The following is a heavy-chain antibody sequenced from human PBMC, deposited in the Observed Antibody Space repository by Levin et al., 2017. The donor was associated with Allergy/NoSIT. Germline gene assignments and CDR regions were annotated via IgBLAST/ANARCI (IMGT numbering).Heavy chain of an antibody. CDR1: GGSISSSSYY. Sequence: SETLSLTCTVSGGSISSSSYYWGWIRQPPGKGLEWIGSIYYSGSTYYNPSLKSRVTISVDTSKNQFSLKLSSVTAADTAVYYCARHSQVVVVPAAIGAWFDPWGQGTLVTVSS. CDR3: ARHSQVVVVPAAIGAWFDP. D-gene: IGHD2-2*02. J-gene: IGHJ5*02. CDR2: IYYSGST. V-gene: IGHV4-39*01.